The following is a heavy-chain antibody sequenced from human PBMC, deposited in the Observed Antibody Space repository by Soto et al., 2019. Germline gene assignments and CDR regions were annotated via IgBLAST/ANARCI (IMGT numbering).Heavy chain of an antibody. CDR2: IIPIFGTA. J-gene: IGHJ4*02. Sequence: ASVKVSCKASGGTFSSYAISWVRQAPGQGLEWMGGIIPIFGTANYAQKFQGRVTITADESTSTAYMELSSLRSEDTAVYYCARDGIYCGGDCYSPFPPDYGGQGTLVTVSS. D-gene: IGHD2-21*02. CDR3: ARDGIYCGGDCYSPFPPDY. CDR1: GGTFSSYA. V-gene: IGHV1-69*13.